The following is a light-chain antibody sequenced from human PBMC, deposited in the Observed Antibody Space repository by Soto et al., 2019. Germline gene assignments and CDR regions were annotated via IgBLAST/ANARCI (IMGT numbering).Light chain of an antibody. V-gene: IGLV2-14*01. J-gene: IGLJ1*01. Sequence: QSLLTQPASVSGSPGQSITISCSGTSSDVGGYNYVSWYQQHPGKAPKLIIYEVSNRPSGISNRFSGSKSADTASLTISGLQAEDEADYYCSSYTPNTALDRVLGNGTKVTV. CDR3: SSYTPNTALDRV. CDR2: EVS. CDR1: SSDVGGYNY.